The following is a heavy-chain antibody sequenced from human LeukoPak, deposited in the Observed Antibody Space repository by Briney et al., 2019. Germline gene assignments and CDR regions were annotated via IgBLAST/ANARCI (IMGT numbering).Heavy chain of an antibody. D-gene: IGHD5-18*01. J-gene: IGHJ4*02. CDR3: ARHSRGYSYGVTDS. V-gene: IGHV4-59*08. CDR1: GGSISNYY. CDR2: IYYSGSI. Sequence: SETLSLTCTVSGGSISNYYWSWISQPPGKGLEWIGNIYYSGSINYNPSLKSRVTISVDTSKNQFSLKLSSVTAADTAVYYCARHSRGYSYGVTDSWGQGTLVTVSS.